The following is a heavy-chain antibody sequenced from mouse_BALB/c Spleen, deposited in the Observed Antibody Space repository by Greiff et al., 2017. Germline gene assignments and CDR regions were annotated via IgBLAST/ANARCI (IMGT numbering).Heavy chain of an antibody. Sequence: EVQRVESGGGLVKPGGSLKLSCAASGFTFSDYYMYWVRQTPEKRLEWVATISDGGSYTYYPDSVKGRFTISRDNAKNNLYLQMSSLKSEDTAMYYCARDFDDYFAMDYWGQGTSVTVSS. V-gene: IGHV5-4*02. J-gene: IGHJ4*01. CDR3: ARDFDDYFAMDY. CDR1: GFTFSDYY. CDR2: ISDGGSYT.